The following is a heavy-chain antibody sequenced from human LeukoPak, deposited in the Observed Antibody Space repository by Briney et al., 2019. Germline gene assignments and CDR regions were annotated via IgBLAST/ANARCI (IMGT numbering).Heavy chain of an antibody. CDR3: ARGDSSSGSGGNWFDP. J-gene: IGHJ5*02. V-gene: IGHV1-2*02. Sequence: ASLKVSCKASGYTFSGYYMHWVRQAPGQGLEWVGWINPNSGGTNYAQKFQGRFTMTRDTSISTAYMELSRLRSDDTAVYYCARGDSSSGSGGNWFDPWGQGTLVTVSS. CDR1: GYTFSGYY. CDR2: INPNSGGT. D-gene: IGHD6-13*01.